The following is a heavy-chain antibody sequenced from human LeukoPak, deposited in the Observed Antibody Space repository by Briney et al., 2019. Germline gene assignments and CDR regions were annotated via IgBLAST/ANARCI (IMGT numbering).Heavy chain of an antibody. CDR2: IYYSGNT. CDR1: RGSISSSTYY. Sequence: SETLSLTCIVSRGSISSSTYYWGWIRQSPGKGLEWIGNIYYSGNTYYNPSLKSRVTISVDTSKNQFSLKLSSVTAADTAVYYCVLDYGDYAFDYWGQGTLVTVSS. D-gene: IGHD4-17*01. J-gene: IGHJ4*02. V-gene: IGHV4-39*01. CDR3: VLDYGDYAFDY.